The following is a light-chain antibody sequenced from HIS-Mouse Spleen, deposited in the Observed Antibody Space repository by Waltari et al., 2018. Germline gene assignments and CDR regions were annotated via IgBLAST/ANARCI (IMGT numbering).Light chain of an antibody. CDR1: ALPKTY. CDR2: ADS. CDR3: YSTDSSGNHRV. V-gene: IGLV3-10*01. Sequence: SYDLTQPPSVSVSPGQTARITCSGDALPKTYSYWYQQKSGQAPVLVIYADSKRPSGIPERFSGSSSGTMATLTISGAQVEDEADYYCYSTDSSGNHRVFGGGTKLTVL. J-gene: IGLJ2*01.